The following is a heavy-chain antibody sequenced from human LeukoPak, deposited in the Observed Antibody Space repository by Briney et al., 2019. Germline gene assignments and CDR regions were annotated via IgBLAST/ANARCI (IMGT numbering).Heavy chain of an antibody. D-gene: IGHD2-2*02. CDR1: GFTFSSYA. J-gene: IGHJ4*02. CDR2: ISYDGSNK. Sequence: GRSLRLSCAASGFTFSSYAMHWVRQAPGKGLEWVAVISYDGSNKYYANSVKGRFTISRDNSKNTLYLQMNSLRAEDTAVYYCARADIVVVPAAIMAGFFDYWGQGTLVTVSP. CDR3: ARADIVVVPAAIMAGFFDY. V-gene: IGHV3-30*04.